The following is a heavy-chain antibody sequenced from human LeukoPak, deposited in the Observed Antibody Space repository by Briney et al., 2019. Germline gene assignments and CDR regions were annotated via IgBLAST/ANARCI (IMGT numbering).Heavy chain of an antibody. CDR2: IKQDGSEK. D-gene: IGHD1-1*01. V-gene: IGHV3-7*04. CDR1: GFTLSSYW. CDR3: ARGWTGAFDI. Sequence: GGSLRLSCAASGFTLSSYWMSWVRQTPGKGLEWVANIKQDGSEKYYVDSTKGRFTISRDNAKNSLYLQMNSLRAEDTAVYYCARGWTGAFDIWGQGTMVTVSS. J-gene: IGHJ3*02.